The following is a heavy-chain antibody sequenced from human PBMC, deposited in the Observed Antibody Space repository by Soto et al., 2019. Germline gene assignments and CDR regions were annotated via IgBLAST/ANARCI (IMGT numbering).Heavy chain of an antibody. CDR3: ARRQSSSWYGL. J-gene: IGHJ6*02. Sequence: SETLSLTCTVSGGSISSYYWSWIRQPPGKGLEWIGYIYYSGSTNYNPSLKSRVTISVDTSKNQFSLKLSSVTAADTAVYYCARRQSSSWYGLWGQGTTVTVSS. D-gene: IGHD6-13*01. CDR2: IYYSGST. V-gene: IGHV4-59*08. CDR1: GGSISSYY.